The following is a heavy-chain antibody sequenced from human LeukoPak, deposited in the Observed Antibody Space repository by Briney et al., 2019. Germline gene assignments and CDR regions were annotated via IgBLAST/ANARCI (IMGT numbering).Heavy chain of an antibody. Sequence: GGSLRLACVVSGFNFDDYGMSWVRQAPGKGLEWVSGINWNGGSTGYADSVKGRFTISRDNAKNSLYLQMNSLRAEDTALYYCARGSDYYDSSGYPPSAFDIWGQGTMVTVSS. CDR2: INWNGGST. J-gene: IGHJ3*02. V-gene: IGHV3-20*04. CDR3: ARGSDYYDSSGYPPSAFDI. D-gene: IGHD3-22*01. CDR1: GFNFDDYG.